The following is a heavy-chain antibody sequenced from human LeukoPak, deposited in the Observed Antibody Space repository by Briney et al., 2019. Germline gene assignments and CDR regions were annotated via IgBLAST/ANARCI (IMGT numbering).Heavy chain of an antibody. V-gene: IGHV3-13*01. J-gene: IGHJ4*02. D-gene: IGHD1-26*01. CDR2: IGTAGDT. Sequence: GGSLRLSCAASGFTFSSYDMHWVRQATGKGLEWVSAIGTAGDTYYPGSVKGRFTISRDNSKNTLYLQMNSLRAEDTAVYYCAKELRAWEPHGPSYWGQGTLVTVSS. CDR1: GFTFSSYD. CDR3: AKELRAWEPHGPSY.